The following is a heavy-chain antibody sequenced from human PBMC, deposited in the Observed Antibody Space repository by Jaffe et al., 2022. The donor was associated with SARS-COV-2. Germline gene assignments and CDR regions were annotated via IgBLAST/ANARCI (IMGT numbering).Heavy chain of an antibody. CDR3: ARDRRRIVVAYYFDY. Sequence: QVQLVQSGAEVKKPGASVKVSCKASGYTFTSYAMHWVRQAPGQRLEWMGWINAGNGNTKYSQKFQGRVTITRDTSASTAYMELSSLRSEDTAVYYCARDRRRIVVAYYFDYWGQGTLVTVSS. CDR1: GYTFTSYA. J-gene: IGHJ4*02. V-gene: IGHV1-3*01. D-gene: IGHD3-22*01. CDR2: INAGNGNT.